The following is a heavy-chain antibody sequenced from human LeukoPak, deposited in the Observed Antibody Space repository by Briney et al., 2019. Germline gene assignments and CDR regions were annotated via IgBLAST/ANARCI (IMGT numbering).Heavy chain of an antibody. CDR2: ICSSGST. CDR1: GFTVSSNY. D-gene: IGHD3-22*01. J-gene: IGHJ6*02. CDR3: ASLNDSSGYYYYYYYGMDV. V-gene: IGHV3-66*01. Sequence: PGGSLRLSCAASGFTVSSNYMSWVRQAPGKGLEWVSVICSSGSTYYADSVKGRFTISRDNSKNTLYLQMNSLRAEDTAVYYCASLNDSSGYYYYYYYGMDVWGQGTTVTVSS.